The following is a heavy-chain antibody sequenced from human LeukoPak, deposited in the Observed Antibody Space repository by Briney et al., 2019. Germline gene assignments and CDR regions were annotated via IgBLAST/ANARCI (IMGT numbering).Heavy chain of an antibody. J-gene: IGHJ4*02. CDR3: ARDSSGDTPMKY. CDR2: INSDGSST. Sequence: GGSLRLSCAASGFTFSTYWMSWVRQAPGKGLEWVSRINSDGSSTSYADSVKGRFTISGDNAKNTLYLQMNSLRAKDTAVYYCARDSSGDTPMKYWGQGTLVTVSS. V-gene: IGHV3-74*01. CDR1: GFTFSTYW. D-gene: IGHD2-15*01.